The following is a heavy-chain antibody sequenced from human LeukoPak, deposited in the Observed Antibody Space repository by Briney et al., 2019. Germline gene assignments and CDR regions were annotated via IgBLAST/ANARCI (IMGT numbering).Heavy chain of an antibody. CDR3: ARDQGITMIVVADY. J-gene: IGHJ4*02. Sequence: TGGSLRLSCAASGFTFSSYGMRWVRQAPGKGLEWVAVIWYDGSNKYYADSVKGRFTISRDNSKNTLYLQMNSLRAEDTAVYYCARDQGITMIVVADYWGQGTLVTVSS. V-gene: IGHV3-33*01. D-gene: IGHD3-22*01. CDR1: GFTFSSYG. CDR2: IWYDGSNK.